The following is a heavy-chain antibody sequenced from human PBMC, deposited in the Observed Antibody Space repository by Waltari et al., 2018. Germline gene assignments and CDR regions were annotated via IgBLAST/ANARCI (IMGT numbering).Heavy chain of an antibody. CDR1: GFTFSSYS. CDR3: ARDGLVQGVEFDY. V-gene: IGHV3-21*01. Sequence: EVQLVESGGGLVKPGGSLRLSCVASGFTFSSYSMNWVRQAPGKGLEWVSSISSSSGYIDYADSVKGRFTISRDNAKNSLYLQMNSLRAEDTAVYYCARDGLVQGVEFDYWGQGTLVTVSS. D-gene: IGHD3-10*01. J-gene: IGHJ4*02. CDR2: ISSSSGYI.